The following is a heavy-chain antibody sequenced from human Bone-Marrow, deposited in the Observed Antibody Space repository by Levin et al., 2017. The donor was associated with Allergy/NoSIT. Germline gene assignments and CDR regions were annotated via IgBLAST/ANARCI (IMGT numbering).Heavy chain of an antibody. V-gene: IGHV3-23*01. D-gene: IGHD3-3*01. CDR1: GFTFSSYA. Sequence: LSLTCAASGFTFSSYAMSWVRQAPGKGLEWVSAISGSGGSTYYADSVKGRFTISRDNSKNTLYLQMNSLRAEDTAVYYCATGGHFGVVILWGQGTLVTVSS. J-gene: IGHJ4*02. CDR3: ATGGHFGVVIL. CDR2: ISGSGGST.